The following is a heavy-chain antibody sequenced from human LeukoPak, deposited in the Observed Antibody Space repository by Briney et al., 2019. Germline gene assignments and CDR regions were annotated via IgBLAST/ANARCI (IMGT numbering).Heavy chain of an antibody. D-gene: IGHD3-22*01. J-gene: IGHJ4*02. Sequence: GGSLRLSCAASGFTFSSYSMNWVRQAPGKGLEWVSSISTGSSFIYYADSVKGRFTISRDIAKNSLYLQMNSLRAEDTAVYYCARTDYNDKSIDYWGQGTLVTVSS. V-gene: IGHV3-21*01. CDR3: ARTDYNDKSIDY. CDR2: ISTGSSFI. CDR1: GFTFSSYS.